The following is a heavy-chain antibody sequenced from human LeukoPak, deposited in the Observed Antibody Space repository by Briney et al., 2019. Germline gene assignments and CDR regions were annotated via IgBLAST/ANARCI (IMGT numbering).Heavy chain of an antibody. D-gene: IGHD3-3*01. CDR2: IYTSGST. CDR3: ARGLLILRFLAPDAFDI. CDR1: GGSISSGSYY. Sequence: SETLSLTCTVSGGSISSGSYYWSWIRQPAGKGLEWIGRIYTSGSTNYNPSLKSRVTISVDTSKNQFSLKLSSVTAADTAVYYCARGLLILRFLAPDAFDIWGQGTMVTVSS. J-gene: IGHJ3*02. V-gene: IGHV4-61*02.